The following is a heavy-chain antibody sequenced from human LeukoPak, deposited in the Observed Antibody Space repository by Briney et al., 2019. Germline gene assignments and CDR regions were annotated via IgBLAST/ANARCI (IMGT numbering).Heavy chain of an antibody. CDR1: GGSFSGYY. Sequence: SETLSLTCAVYGGSFSGYYWSWIRQPLGKGLEWIGEINHSGSTNYNPFLKSRVTISVDTSKNQFSLKLSSVTAADTAVYYCASEKNRGVGVFWGQGTMVTVSS. CDR3: ASEKNRGVGVF. J-gene: IGHJ3*01. CDR2: INHSGST. D-gene: IGHD3-3*01. V-gene: IGHV4-34*01.